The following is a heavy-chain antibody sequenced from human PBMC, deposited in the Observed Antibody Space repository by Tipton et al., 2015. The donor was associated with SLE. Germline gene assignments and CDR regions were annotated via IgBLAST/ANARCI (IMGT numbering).Heavy chain of an antibody. Sequence: QLVQSGAEVKKPGASVKVSRKASGYTFTGYYMHWVRQAPGQGLEWMGRINPNSGGTNYAQKFQGRVTMTRDTSISTAYMELSRLRSDDTAVYYCARDQDGDQYYFDYWGQGTLVTVSS. CDR3: ARDQDGDQYYFDY. V-gene: IGHV1-2*02. CDR1: GYTFTGYY. D-gene: IGHD4-17*01. J-gene: IGHJ4*02. CDR2: INPNSGGT.